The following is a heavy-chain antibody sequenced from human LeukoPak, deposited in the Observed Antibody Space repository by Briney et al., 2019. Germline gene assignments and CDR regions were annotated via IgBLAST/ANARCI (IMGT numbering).Heavy chain of an antibody. CDR3: ARGVGGSYYGVSDY. Sequence: SETLSLTCAVSGYSISSGYYWGWTRQPPGKGLEWIGSIYHSGSTYYNPSLKSRVTISVDTSKNQFSLKLSSVTAADTAVYYCARGVGGSYYGVSDYWGQGTLVTVSS. J-gene: IGHJ4*02. V-gene: IGHV4-38-2*01. CDR2: IYHSGST. D-gene: IGHD1-26*01. CDR1: GYSISSGYY.